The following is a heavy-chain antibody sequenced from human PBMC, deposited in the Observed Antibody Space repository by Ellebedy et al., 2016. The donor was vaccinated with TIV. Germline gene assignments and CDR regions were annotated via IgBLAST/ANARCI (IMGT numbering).Heavy chain of an antibody. CDR3: ARHRSSGWRTDFEY. CDR1: GYIFFASYL. V-gene: IGHV5-10-1*01. Sequence: PGGSLRLSCKGSGYIFFASYLISWVRQVPGKGLEWLGMIDPNDSYTKYSPSFQGHVTMSADKSITAAYLQWSSLKASDTAIYYCARHRSSGWRTDFEYWGQGTQVTVSS. J-gene: IGHJ4*02. CDR2: IDPNDSYT. D-gene: IGHD6-25*01.